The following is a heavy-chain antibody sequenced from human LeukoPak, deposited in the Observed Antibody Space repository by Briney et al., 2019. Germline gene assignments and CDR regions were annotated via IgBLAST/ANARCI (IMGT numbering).Heavy chain of an antibody. V-gene: IGHV1-2*02. D-gene: IGHD3-10*01. CDR2: ICPNIGDT. J-gene: IGHJ4*02. Sequence: ASMKVSCKASGYTLIGYYMHWVRQAPGQGREWMGWICPNIGDTNYSQKFQDRVTITRDTSITTTYMELSRVRSDDTAVYYCARGVYYGSGSYSDFWGQGTLVTVSS. CDR3: ARGVYYGSGSYSDF. CDR1: GYTLIGYY.